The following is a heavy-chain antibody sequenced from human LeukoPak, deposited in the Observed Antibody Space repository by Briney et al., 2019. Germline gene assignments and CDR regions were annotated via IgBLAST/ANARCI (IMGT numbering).Heavy chain of an antibody. CDR2: FNPNNGDA. J-gene: IGHJ4*02. CDR1: GYTFTVHY. Sequence: ASVKVSCKASGYTFTVHYLHWVRQAPGQWPEWMGWFNPNNGDANYAQRFQGRVTMTRVTSISTAYMEMKGLTIDDTAVYYCARDKGSGMLPFDYWGQGTRVTVSS. D-gene: IGHD1-1*01. CDR3: ARDKGSGMLPFDY. V-gene: IGHV1-2*02.